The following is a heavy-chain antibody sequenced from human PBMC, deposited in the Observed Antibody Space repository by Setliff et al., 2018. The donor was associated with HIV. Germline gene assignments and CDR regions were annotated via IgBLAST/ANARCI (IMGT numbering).Heavy chain of an antibody. D-gene: IGHD2-2*01. V-gene: IGHV1-69*04. CDR2: IIPIFGKP. Sequence: SVKVSCKASGGTFSSYAISWVRQAPGQGLEWMGRIIPIFGKPNYAQKFQGRVTMTRDTSTSTVYMELSSLRSEDTAVYYCARVKRTSAYDYWGQGTLVTV. CDR1: GGTFSSYA. J-gene: IGHJ4*02. CDR3: ARVKRTSAYDY.